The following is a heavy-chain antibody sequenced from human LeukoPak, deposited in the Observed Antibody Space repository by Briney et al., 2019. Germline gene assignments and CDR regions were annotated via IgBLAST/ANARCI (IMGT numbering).Heavy chain of an antibody. Sequence: GGSLRLSCAASGFTFSTYWIHWVRQAPGKGLVWVSRISGDGSDTRYADSVKGRFTISSDNAKNTVFLQMNRLRDEDTAVYYCARDVQESRTGGLDFWGQGTLVTVSS. D-gene: IGHD1-1*01. V-gene: IGHV3-74*01. CDR3: ARDVQESRTGGLDF. CDR2: ISGDGSDT. J-gene: IGHJ4*02. CDR1: GFTFSTYW.